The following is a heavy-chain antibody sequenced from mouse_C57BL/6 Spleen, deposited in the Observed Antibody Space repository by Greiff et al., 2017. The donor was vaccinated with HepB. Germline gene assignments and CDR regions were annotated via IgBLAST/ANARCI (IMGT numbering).Heavy chain of an antibody. CDR2: IYPGDGDT. CDR1: GYAFSSSW. D-gene: IGHD1-2*01. Sequence: VQLQQSGPELVKPGASVKISCKASGYAFSSSWMNWVKQRPGKGLEWIGRIYPGDGDTNYNGKFKGKATLTADKSSSTAYMQLSSLTSEDSAVYFCAGGNYGYYYAMDYWGQGTSVTVSS. CDR3: AGGNYGYYYAMDY. J-gene: IGHJ4*01. V-gene: IGHV1-82*01.